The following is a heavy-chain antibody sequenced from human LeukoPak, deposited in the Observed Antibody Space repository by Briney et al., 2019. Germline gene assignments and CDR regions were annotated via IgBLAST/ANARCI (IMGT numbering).Heavy chain of an antibody. CDR2: IFYRGNS. Sequence: SSETLSLTCSVSGDSVTNYYWSWIRQPPGKGLEYIGYIFYRGNSNYSPSLKSRLTISIDTSKNQFSLRLNSVTAADTAVYYCARHFPSLGGYDRGFAFDIWGQGTMVTVSS. J-gene: IGHJ3*02. D-gene: IGHD5-12*01. V-gene: IGHV4-59*08. CDR1: GDSVTNYY. CDR3: ARHFPSLGGYDRGFAFDI.